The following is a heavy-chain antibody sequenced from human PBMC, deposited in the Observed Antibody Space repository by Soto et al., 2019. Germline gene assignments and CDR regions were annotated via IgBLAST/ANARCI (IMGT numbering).Heavy chain of an antibody. V-gene: IGHV3-23*01. CDR1: GFTFSSYS. J-gene: IGHJ4*02. D-gene: IGHD2-2*01. CDR3: AKDTRLVPAATDY. CDR2: ISGSGGST. Sequence: GGSLRLSCAASGFTFSSYSMSWVRKAPGKGLEWVSAISGSGGSTYYADSVKGRFTISRDNSKNTLYLQMNSLRAEDTAVYYRAKDTRLVPAATDYWGQGTLVTVSS.